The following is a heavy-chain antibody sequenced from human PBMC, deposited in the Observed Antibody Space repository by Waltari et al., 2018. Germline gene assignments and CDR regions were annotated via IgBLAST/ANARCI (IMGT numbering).Heavy chain of an antibody. CDR1: RFTFSSYW. J-gene: IGHJ4*02. V-gene: IGHV3-74*01. D-gene: IGHD3-10*01. CDR3: ARERWRGEY. CDR2: INSDVSST. Sequence: EVQVVESGGGLVQPGGSLRLSCAASRFTFSSYWIHWFRHAPGKGLVCVALINSDVSSTNYADSVKGRFTISRENAKNTLYLQMNSLRAEDTAVYYCARERWRGEYWGQGTLVTVSS.